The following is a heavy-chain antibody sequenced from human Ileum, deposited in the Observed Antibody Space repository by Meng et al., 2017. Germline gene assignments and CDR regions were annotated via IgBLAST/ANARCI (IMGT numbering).Heavy chain of an antibody. V-gene: IGHV4-61*03. CDR2: VYYSGHT. Sequence: QVPRPESGPGLVRPSETLSLTCTVSGDSVSSDNYYWSWIRQPPGKGLEWIGYVYYSGHTDCNPSLKSRLSISIDTSKNHFSLKLSSVTAADTAVYYCARTPLYSGSYYFDPWGQGALVTVSS. J-gene: IGHJ4*02. CDR1: GDSVSSDNYY. CDR3: ARTPLYSGSYYFDP. D-gene: IGHD1-26*01.